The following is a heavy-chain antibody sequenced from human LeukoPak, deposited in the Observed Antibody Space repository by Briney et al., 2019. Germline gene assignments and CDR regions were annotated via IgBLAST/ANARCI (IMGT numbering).Heavy chain of an antibody. Sequence: XEWIGEINHSGSTNYNPSLKSRVTISVDTSKNQFSLKLSSVTAADTAVYYCARGSAAGVDYWGQGTLVTVSS. V-gene: IGHV4-34*01. D-gene: IGHD6-13*01. CDR2: INHSGST. J-gene: IGHJ4*02. CDR3: ARGSAAGVDY.